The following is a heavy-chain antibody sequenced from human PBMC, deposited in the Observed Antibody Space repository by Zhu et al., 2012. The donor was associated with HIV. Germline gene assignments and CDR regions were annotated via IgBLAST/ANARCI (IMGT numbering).Heavy chain of an antibody. D-gene: IGHD6-13*01. CDR1: GGSFSGYY. CDR2: INHSGST. Sequence: QVQLQQWGAGLLKPSETLSLTCAVYGGSFSGYYWSWIRQPPGKGLEWIGEINHSGSTNYNPSLKSRVTISVDTSKNQFSLKLSSVTAADTAVYYCARQKGPSIAAAGIGYWGQGTLVTVSS. CDR3: ARQKGPSIAAAGIGY. J-gene: IGHJ4*02. V-gene: IGHV4-34*01.